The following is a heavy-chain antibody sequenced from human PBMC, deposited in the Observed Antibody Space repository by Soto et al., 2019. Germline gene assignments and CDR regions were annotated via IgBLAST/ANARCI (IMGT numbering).Heavy chain of an antibody. J-gene: IGHJ4*02. Sequence: KASETLSLTCSVSGGSISGSYWSWIRQSPGKGLEWLGYVYYTGSTNYSPSLRSRVSISVDTSKNEFSLGLSSVTAADTAVYFCARSVAVSGAHIDYWGQGTQVTVSS. CDR3: ARSVAVSGAHIDY. CDR2: VYYTGST. CDR1: GGSISGSY. V-gene: IGHV4-59*01. D-gene: IGHD6-19*01.